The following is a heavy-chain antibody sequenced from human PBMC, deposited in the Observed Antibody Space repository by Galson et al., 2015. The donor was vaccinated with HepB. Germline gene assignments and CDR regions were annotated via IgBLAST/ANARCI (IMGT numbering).Heavy chain of an antibody. CDR2: ISAFNGNT. D-gene: IGHD4-11*01. V-gene: IGHV1-18*01. Sequence: SVKVSCKASGYTFNGYGISWVRQAPGQGLEWMGWISAFNGNTNYAQKVQGRVTMTTDTSTSTAHMELRSLRSDDTAVYYCARGRQSNSNNRRGNYYYYGMDVWGQGTTVTVSS. J-gene: IGHJ6*02. CDR3: ARGRQSNSNNRRGNYYYYGMDV. CDR1: GYTFNGYG.